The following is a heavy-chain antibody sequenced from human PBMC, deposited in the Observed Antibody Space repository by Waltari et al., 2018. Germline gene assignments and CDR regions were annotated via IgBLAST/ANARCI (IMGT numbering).Heavy chain of an antibody. CDR3: ARDNLYDILTGYYIDAFDI. V-gene: IGHV4-4*07. J-gene: IGHJ3*02. Sequence: QVQLQESGPGLVKPSETLSLTCTVSGGSISSYYWSWIRQPAGKGLEWIGRIYTSGSTNNTPSLKSRVTMSVETSKNQFSRKLSSVTAADTAVYYCARDNLYDILTGYYIDAFDIWGQGTMVTVSS. CDR2: IYTSGST. CDR1: GGSISSYY. D-gene: IGHD3-9*01.